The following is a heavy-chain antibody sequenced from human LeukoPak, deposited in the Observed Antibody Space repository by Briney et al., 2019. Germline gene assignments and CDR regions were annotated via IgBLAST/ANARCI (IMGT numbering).Heavy chain of an antibody. V-gene: IGHV1-18*01. CDR2: ISTYNGNT. J-gene: IGHJ4*02. CDR1: GYIFTSYD. Sequence: ASVKVSCKASGYIFTSYDFSWVRQAPGQGLEWMGWISTYNGNTNYAEKFQGRVTMTTDTSTSTAYLELRSLRFDDTAVYYCARKALNLGALGYWGQGTLVTVSS. CDR3: ARKALNLGALGY. D-gene: IGHD3-16*01.